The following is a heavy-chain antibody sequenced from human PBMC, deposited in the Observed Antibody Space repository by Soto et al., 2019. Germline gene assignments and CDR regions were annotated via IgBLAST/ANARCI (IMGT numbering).Heavy chain of an antibody. Sequence: GASVKVSCKASGYTFSDYFVHWVRQAPGQGLQWVGWINPNSGGRNYAQQFQGRVTMTRDMSISTVYMELSRLTSDDTAVYYCASFAGSVNYYNMTGYYYYYTMDVWGQGTTVTVSS. CDR1: GYTFSDYF. D-gene: IGHD3-10*01. J-gene: IGHJ6*02. CDR3: ASFAGSVNYYNMTGYYYYYTMDV. CDR2: INPNSGGR. V-gene: IGHV1-2*02.